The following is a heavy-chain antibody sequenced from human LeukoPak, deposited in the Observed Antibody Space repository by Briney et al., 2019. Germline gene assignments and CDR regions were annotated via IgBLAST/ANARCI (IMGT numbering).Heavy chain of an antibody. V-gene: IGHV3-33*01. CDR3: ARDYGMATIDY. D-gene: IGHD5-12*01. Sequence: GGSLRLSCAASEFTFSSYGMHWVRQAPGKGLEWVAVIWYDGSNKYYADSVKGRFTISRDNSKNTLYLQMNSLRAEDTAVYYCARDYGMATIDYWGQGTLVTVSS. CDR2: IWYDGSNK. CDR1: EFTFSSYG. J-gene: IGHJ4*02.